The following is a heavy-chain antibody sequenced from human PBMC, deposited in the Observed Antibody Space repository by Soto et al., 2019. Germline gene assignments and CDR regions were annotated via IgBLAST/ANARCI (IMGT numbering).Heavy chain of an antibody. CDR3: ARVMRKGGYDQFDY. D-gene: IGHD5-12*01. CDR2: INHSGST. V-gene: IGHV4-34*01. Sequence: SETLSLTCAVYGGSFRGYYWSWIRQPPGKGLEWSGEINHSGSTNYNPSLKSRVTISVDTSKNQFSLKLSSVTAADTAVYYCARVMRKGGYDQFDYWGQGTLVTVSS. CDR1: GGSFRGYY. J-gene: IGHJ4*02.